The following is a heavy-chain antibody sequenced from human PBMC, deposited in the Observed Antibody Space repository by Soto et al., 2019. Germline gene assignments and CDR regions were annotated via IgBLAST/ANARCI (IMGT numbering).Heavy chain of an antibody. J-gene: IGHJ6*03. V-gene: IGHV3-23*01. CDR3: AKELTADRFWSGYWPPYYMDV. Sequence: GGSLRLSCAASGFTFSSYAMSWVRQAPGKGLEWVSAISGSGGSTYYADSVKGRFTISRDNSKNTLYLQMNSLRAEDTAVYYCAKELTADRFWSGYWPPYYMDVWGKGTTVTVSS. D-gene: IGHD3-3*01. CDR1: GFTFSSYA. CDR2: ISGSGGST.